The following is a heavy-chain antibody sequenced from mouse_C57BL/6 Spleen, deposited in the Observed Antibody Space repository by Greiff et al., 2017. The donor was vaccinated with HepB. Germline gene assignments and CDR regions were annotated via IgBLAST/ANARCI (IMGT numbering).Heavy chain of an antibody. CDR3: ARSETAQAFAY. D-gene: IGHD3-2*02. CDR2: INPNNGGT. Sequence: VQLKQSGPELVKPGASVKMSCKASGYTFTDYNMHWVKQSHGKSLEWIGYINPNNGGTSYNQKFKGKATLTVNKSSSTAYMELRSLTSEDSAVYYCARSETAQAFAYWGQGTLVTVSA. J-gene: IGHJ3*01. CDR1: GYTFTDYN. V-gene: IGHV1-22*01.